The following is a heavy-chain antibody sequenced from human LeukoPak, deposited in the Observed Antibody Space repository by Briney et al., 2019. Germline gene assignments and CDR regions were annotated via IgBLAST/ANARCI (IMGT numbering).Heavy chain of an antibody. CDR2: ISSSSSYI. D-gene: IGHD3-9*01. CDR1: GFTFSSYS. Sequence: GGSLRLSCAASGFTFSSYSINWVRQAPGKGLEWVSSISSSSSYIYYADSVKGRFTISRDNAKNSLYLQMNSLRAEDTAVYYCASQIHYDILTGTVDYWGQGTLVTVSS. J-gene: IGHJ4*02. V-gene: IGHV3-21*01. CDR3: ASQIHYDILTGTVDY.